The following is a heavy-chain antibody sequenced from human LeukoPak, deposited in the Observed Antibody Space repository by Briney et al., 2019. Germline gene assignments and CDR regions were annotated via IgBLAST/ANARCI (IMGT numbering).Heavy chain of an antibody. CDR2: LYYTGST. CDR3: ASIDIAAVFFDY. CDR1: GSSISSYY. Sequence: SETLSLTCTVSGSSISSYYWSWIRQPPGKGLEWIGYLYYTGSTNYNPSLKSRVTISVDTSKNQFSLKLSSVTAADTAVYYCASIDIAAVFFDYWGQGTLVTVSS. V-gene: IGHV4-59*01. D-gene: IGHD6-13*01. J-gene: IGHJ4*02.